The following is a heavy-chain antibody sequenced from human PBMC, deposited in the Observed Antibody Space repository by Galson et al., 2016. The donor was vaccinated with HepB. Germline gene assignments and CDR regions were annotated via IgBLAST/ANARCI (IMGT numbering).Heavy chain of an antibody. D-gene: IGHD4-17*01. Sequence: SLRLSCAASGLTFSSYAMNWVRQAPGEGLEWVSSISGSGGSTYYAESVKGRFTISRDNSKNRLYLQMNSLRAEDTAIYYCAKDVSYSDYGPYHYFCGLDVWGKGTTVTVSS. CDR3: AKDVSYSDYGPYHYFCGLDV. V-gene: IGHV3-23*01. CDR1: GLTFSSYA. CDR2: ISGSGGST. J-gene: IGHJ6*04.